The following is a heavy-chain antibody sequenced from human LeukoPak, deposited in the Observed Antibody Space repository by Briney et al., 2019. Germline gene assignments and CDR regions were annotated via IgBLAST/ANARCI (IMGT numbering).Heavy chain of an antibody. J-gene: IGHJ4*02. CDR2: IIPILGIA. V-gene: IGHV1-69*04. CDR1: GGTFSSYA. D-gene: IGHD1-26*01. CDR3: ARGSQSGSYFY. Sequence: SVKVSCKASGGTFSSYAISWVRQAPGQGLEWMGRIIPILGIANYAQKFQGRVTITADKSTSTAYMELSSLRSEDTAVYYCARGSQSGSYFYWGQGTLVTVSS.